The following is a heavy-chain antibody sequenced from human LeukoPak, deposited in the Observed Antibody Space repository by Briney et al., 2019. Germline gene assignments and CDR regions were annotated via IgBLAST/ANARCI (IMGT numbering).Heavy chain of an antibody. D-gene: IGHD3-3*01. Sequence: PGGSLRLSCAASGFTFSSYSMNWIRQPPGKGLEWIGSIYYSGSTYYNPSLKSRVTISVDTSKNQFSLKLSSVTAADTAVYYCARHVGRDGVVIMGDYFDYWGQGTLVTVSS. CDR2: IYYSGST. CDR1: GFTFSSYS. V-gene: IGHV4-39*01. CDR3: ARHVGRDGVVIMGDYFDY. J-gene: IGHJ4*02.